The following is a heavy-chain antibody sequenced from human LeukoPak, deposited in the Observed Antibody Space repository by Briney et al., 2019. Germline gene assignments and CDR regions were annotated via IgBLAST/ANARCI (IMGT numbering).Heavy chain of an antibody. CDR2: ISYDGSNK. D-gene: IGHD3-22*01. Sequence: GGSLRLSCAASGFTFSSYAMHWVRQAPGKGLEWVAVISYDGSNKYYADSVKGRFTISRDNSKNTLYLQMNSLRAEDTAVYYCAKDGPGEEDYYDSSGYYFDYWGQGTLVTVSS. CDR3: AKDGPGEEDYYDSSGYYFDY. V-gene: IGHV3-30*04. CDR1: GFTFSSYA. J-gene: IGHJ4*02.